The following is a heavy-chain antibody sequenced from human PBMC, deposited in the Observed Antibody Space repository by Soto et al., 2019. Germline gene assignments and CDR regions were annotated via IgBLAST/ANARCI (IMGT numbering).Heavy chain of an antibody. V-gene: IGHV1-69*13. CDR3: ARDSSGWYYWIDP. CDR1: GGTFSSYA. J-gene: IGHJ5*02. CDR2: IIPIFGTA. Sequence: GASVKVSCKASGGTFSSYAISWVRQAPGQGLEWMGGIIPIFGTANYAQKFQGRVTITADESTSTAYMELSSLRSEDTAVYYCARDSSGWYYWIDPWGQGTLVTVSS. D-gene: IGHD6-19*01.